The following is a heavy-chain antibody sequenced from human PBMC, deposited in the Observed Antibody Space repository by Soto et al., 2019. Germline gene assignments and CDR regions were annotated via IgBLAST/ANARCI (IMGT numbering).Heavy chain of an antibody. CDR2: IIPIFGTA. V-gene: IGHV1-69*01. D-gene: IGHD2-15*01. Sequence: QVQLVQSGXEXKKPGXSVKVSXKASGGTXSSXAISXXRQAXGQGLEXMGGIIPIFGTANYAQKFQGRVTITADESTSTAYMELSSLRSEDTAVYYCARVWVRGGSSKDAFDIWGQGTMVTVSS. J-gene: IGHJ3*02. CDR1: GGTXSSXA. CDR3: ARVWVRGGSSKDAFDI.